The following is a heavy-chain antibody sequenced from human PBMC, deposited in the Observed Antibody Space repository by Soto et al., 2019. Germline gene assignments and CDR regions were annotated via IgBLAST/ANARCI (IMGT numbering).Heavy chain of an antibody. CDR1: GFTFGSYS. J-gene: IGHJ4*02. Sequence: EVQLVESGGGLVQPEGSLRLSCAASGFTFGSYSMNWVRQAPGKGLEWVSYISSSSSTIYYADSVEGRFTISRDNAKNSLDLQMNSLRAEDTAVYYCAKDGGYSYGPYDYWGQGTLVTVSS. V-gene: IGHV3-48*01. CDR2: ISSSSSTI. D-gene: IGHD5-18*01. CDR3: AKDGGYSYGPYDY.